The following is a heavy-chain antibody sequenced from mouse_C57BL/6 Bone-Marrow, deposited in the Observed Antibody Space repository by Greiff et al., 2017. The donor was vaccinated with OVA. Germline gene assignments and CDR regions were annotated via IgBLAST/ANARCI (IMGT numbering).Heavy chain of an antibody. V-gene: IGHV1-64*01. CDR2: IHPNSGSS. J-gene: IGHJ3*01. Sequence: VQLQQPGAELVKPGASVKLSCKASGYTFTSYWMHWVKQRPGQGLEWIGMIHPNSGSSNYNEKFKSKATLTVDKSSSTAYMQLSSLTSEDSAVYYCARWGATGTSWFAYWGQGTLVTVSA. D-gene: IGHD4-1*01. CDR3: ARWGATGTSWFAY. CDR1: GYTFTSYW.